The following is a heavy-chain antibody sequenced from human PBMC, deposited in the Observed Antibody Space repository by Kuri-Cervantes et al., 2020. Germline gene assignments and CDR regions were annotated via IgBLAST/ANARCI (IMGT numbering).Heavy chain of an antibody. V-gene: IGHV4-4*02. CDR1: GGSFNSSNW. J-gene: IGHJ3*02. CDR2: IYHSGST. CDR3: TREGLFMAVAGTRAFDI. Sequence: SETLSLTCAVSGGSFNSSNWWSWVRQSPGKGLEWIGEIYHSGSTNYNPSLKSRVTISVDKSKNQFSLKLSSVTAADTAVYYCTREGLFMAVAGTRAFDIWGQGTMVTVSS. D-gene: IGHD6-19*01.